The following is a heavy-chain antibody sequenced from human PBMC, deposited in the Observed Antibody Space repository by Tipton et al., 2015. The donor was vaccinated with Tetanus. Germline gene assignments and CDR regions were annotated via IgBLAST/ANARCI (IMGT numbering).Heavy chain of an antibody. Sequence: TLSLTCSVSRGPISSYYWSWIRQPAGKGLEWIGHISNGNPDYSGSLKSRVALSVDTSKNEVSLKLRSVTAADTGMYYCARGITDGYNRRLDYWGQGILVAVSP. V-gene: IGHV4-4*07. CDR2: ISNGNP. D-gene: IGHD5-24*01. CDR1: RGPISSYY. J-gene: IGHJ4*02. CDR3: ARGITDGYNRRLDY.